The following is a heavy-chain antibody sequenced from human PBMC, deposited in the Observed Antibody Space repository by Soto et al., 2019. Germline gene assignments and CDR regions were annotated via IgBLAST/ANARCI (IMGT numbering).Heavy chain of an antibody. CDR3: ARDGPPVGDTAMVSYYYYGMDV. J-gene: IGHJ6*02. V-gene: IGHV3-30-3*01. CDR2: ISYDGSNK. Sequence: PVGSLRLSCAASGFTFSSYAMHWVRQAPGKGLEWVAVISYDGSNKYYADSVKGRFTISRDNSKNTLYLQMNSLRAEDTAVYYCARDGPPVGDTAMVSYYYYGMDVWGQRTTVTVSS. D-gene: IGHD5-18*01. CDR1: GFTFSSYA.